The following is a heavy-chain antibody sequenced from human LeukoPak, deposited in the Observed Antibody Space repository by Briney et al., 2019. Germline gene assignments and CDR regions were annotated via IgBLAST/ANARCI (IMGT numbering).Heavy chain of an antibody. V-gene: IGHV1-18*01. CDR3: ARGSYYDNSGYPSVPTYYYYGMDV. CDR1: GYTFTSYG. CDR2: ISAYNGNT. D-gene: IGHD3-22*01. J-gene: IGHJ6*02. Sequence: ASVKVSCKASGYTFTSYGISWVRQAPGQGLEWMGWISAYNGNTNYAQKLQGRVTMTTDTSTSTAYMELRSLRSDDTAVYYCARGSYYDNSGYPSVPTYYYYGMDVWGQGTTVTVSS.